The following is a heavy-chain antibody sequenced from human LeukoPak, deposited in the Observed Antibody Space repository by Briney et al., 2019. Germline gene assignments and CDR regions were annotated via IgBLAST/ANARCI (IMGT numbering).Heavy chain of an antibody. CDR3: AREGRYYYYYMDV. V-gene: IGHV1-8*02. Sequence: ASVKVSCKASGYTFTSYDINWVRQATGQGLEWMGWMNPNSGNTGYAQKLQGRVTMTTDTSPSTAYMERRSLRSDDTAVYYCAREGRYYYYYMDVWGKGTTVTVSS. J-gene: IGHJ6*03. CDR1: GYTFTSYD. CDR2: MNPNSGNT.